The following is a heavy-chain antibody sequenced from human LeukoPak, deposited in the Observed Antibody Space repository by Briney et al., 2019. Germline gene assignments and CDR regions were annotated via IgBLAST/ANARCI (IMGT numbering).Heavy chain of an antibody. CDR2: ISGSGGST. Sequence: GGSLRLSCAAFGFTFSSYAMSWVRQAPGKGLEWVSAISGSGGSTYYADPVKGRFTISRDNSKNTLYLQMNSLRAEDTAVYYCAKDFRPPYYYDSSGYYYLLDYWGQGTLVTVSS. J-gene: IGHJ4*02. D-gene: IGHD3-22*01. CDR1: GFTFSSYA. CDR3: AKDFRPPYYYDSSGYYYLLDY. V-gene: IGHV3-23*01.